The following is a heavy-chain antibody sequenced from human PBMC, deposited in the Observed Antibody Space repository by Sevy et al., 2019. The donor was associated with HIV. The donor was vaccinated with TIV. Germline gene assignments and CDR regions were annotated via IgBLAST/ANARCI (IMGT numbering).Heavy chain of an antibody. V-gene: IGHV3-53*01. J-gene: IGHJ6*03. CDR2: IYSGGST. CDR1: GFTVSSNY. CDR3: ARARGYSYGYHYYYYMDV. D-gene: IGHD5-18*01. Sequence: GGSLRLSCAASGFTVSSNYMSWVRQAPGKGLEWVSVIYSGGSTYYADSVKGRFTISRDNSKNTLYLQMNSLGAEDTAVYYCARARGYSYGYHYYYYMDVWGKGTTVTVSS.